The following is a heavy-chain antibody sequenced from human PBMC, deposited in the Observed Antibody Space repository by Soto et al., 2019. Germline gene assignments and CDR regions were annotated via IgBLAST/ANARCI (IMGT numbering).Heavy chain of an antibody. D-gene: IGHD2-8*02. CDR2: INAGNGNT. Sequence: QVQLVQSGAEEKKTGASVKVSCNASGYTFTSYAIHWVRQAPGQRLEWMGWINAGNGNTKYSQKFQGRVTITRDTSASTAYMELSSLKSEDTAVYYCARGDWWLFDYWGQGTLVTVSS. J-gene: IGHJ4*02. CDR3: ARGDWWLFDY. V-gene: IGHV1-3*05. CDR1: GYTFTSYA.